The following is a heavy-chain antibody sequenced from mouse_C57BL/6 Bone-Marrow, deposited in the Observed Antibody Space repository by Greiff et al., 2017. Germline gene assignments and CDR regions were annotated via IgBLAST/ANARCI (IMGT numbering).Heavy chain of an antibody. J-gene: IGHJ2*01. CDR3: ASRDYYGSSFDY. Sequence: VQLQQSGAELARPGASVKLSCKASGYTFTSYGISWVKQRTGQGLEWIGEIYPRSGNTYYNEKFKGKATLTADKSSSTAYMELRSLTSEESAVYFCASRDYYGSSFDYWGQGTTLTVSS. V-gene: IGHV1-81*01. CDR1: GYTFTSYG. CDR2: IYPRSGNT. D-gene: IGHD1-1*01.